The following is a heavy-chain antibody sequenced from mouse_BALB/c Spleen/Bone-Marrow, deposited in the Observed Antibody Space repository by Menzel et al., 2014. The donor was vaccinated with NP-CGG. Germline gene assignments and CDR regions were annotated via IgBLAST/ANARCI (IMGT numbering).Heavy chain of an antibody. Sequence: VQLQQSGAELVKPGASVRLSCTASGFNIKDTYMHWVKQRPEQGLEWIGRIDPANGNTKYDPKFQGKATITADTSSNTAYLQLSSLTSEDTAVYYCATDSSGYLDYWGQGTTLTVSS. CDR1: GFNIKDTY. V-gene: IGHV14-3*02. J-gene: IGHJ2*01. CDR2: IDPANGNT. CDR3: ATDSSGYLDY. D-gene: IGHD3-2*01.